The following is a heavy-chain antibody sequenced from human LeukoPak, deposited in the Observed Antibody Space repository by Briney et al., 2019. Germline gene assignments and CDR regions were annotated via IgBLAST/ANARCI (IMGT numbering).Heavy chain of an antibody. V-gene: IGHV3-23*01. D-gene: IGHD3-16*01. CDR2: ISGSGGTT. J-gene: IGHJ4*02. Sequence: GGSLRLSCAASGFTFSSYAMSWVRQAPGKGLEWVSAISGSGGTTYYADSVKGRFTISRDNAKNSLYLQMNSLRAEDTAVYYCAREGNYDYAFDYWGQGTLVTVSS. CDR3: AREGNYDYAFDY. CDR1: GFTFSSYA.